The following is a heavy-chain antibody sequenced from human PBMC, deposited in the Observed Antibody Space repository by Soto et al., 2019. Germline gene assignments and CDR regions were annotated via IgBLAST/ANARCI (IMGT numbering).Heavy chain of an antibody. CDR2: IFSNDEK. J-gene: IGHJ4*02. CDR1: GFSLSNARMG. Sequence: GSGPTLVNPTETLTLTCTVSGFSLSNARMGVSWIRQPPGKALEWLAHIFSNDEKSYSTSLKSRLTISKDTSKSRVVLTMTNMDPVDTATYYCARMDSSSWYVSDYWGQGTLVTVSS. V-gene: IGHV2-26*01. D-gene: IGHD6-13*01. CDR3: ARMDSSSWYVSDY.